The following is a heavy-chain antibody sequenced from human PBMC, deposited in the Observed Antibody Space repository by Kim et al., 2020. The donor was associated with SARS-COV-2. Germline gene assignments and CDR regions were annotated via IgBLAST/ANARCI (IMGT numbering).Heavy chain of an antibody. J-gene: IGHJ4*02. CDR1: GFTFSSYG. CDR2: ISYDGSNK. CDR3: AKGKGYSYGTGY. D-gene: IGHD5-18*01. Sequence: GGSLRLSCVASGFTFSSYGMHWVRQAPGKGLEWVAVISYDGSNKYYADSVKGRFTISRDNSKNTLYLHMNSLRAEDTAVYYCAKGKGYSYGTGYWGQGTLVTVSS. V-gene: IGHV3-30*18.